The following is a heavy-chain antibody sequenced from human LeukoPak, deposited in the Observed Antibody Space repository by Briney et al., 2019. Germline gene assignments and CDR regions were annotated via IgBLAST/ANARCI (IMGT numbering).Heavy chain of an antibody. CDR3: ARVQYYGSGSYYNWFDP. CDR2: INSDGSST. J-gene: IGHJ5*02. D-gene: IGHD3-10*01. CDR1: GFTFSSSW. V-gene: IGHV3-74*01. Sequence: GGSLRLSCAASGFTFSSSWMQWVRQAPGKGLVWVSRINSDGSSTTYADSVKGRFTISRDNAKNTLYLQMNSLRAEDTAVYYCARVQYYGSGSYYNWFDPWGQGTLVTVSS.